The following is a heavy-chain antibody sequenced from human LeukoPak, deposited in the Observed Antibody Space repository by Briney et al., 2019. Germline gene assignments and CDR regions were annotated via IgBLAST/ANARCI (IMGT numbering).Heavy chain of an antibody. D-gene: IGHD6-19*01. CDR1: GYTFTGYY. CDR3: ARGEAGTYYYYMDV. Sequence: ASVKVSRKASGYTFTGYYMHWVRQAPGQGLEWMGWINPNSGGTNYAQKFQGRVTMTRDTSISTAYMELSRLRSDDTAVYYCARGEAGTYYYYMDVWGKGTTVTVSS. J-gene: IGHJ6*03. CDR2: INPNSGGT. V-gene: IGHV1-2*02.